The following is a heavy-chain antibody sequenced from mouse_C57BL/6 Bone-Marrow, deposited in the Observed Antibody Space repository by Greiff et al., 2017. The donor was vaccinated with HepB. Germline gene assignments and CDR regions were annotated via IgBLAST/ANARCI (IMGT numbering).Heavy chain of an antibody. D-gene: IGHD2-5*01. CDR2: ISSGSSTI. V-gene: IGHV5-17*01. J-gene: IGHJ3*01. CDR1: GFTFSDYG. Sequence: EVQVVESGGGLVKPGGSLKLSCAASGFTFSDYGMHWVRQAPEKGLEWVAYISSGSSTIYYADTVKGRFTISRDNAKNTLFLQMTSLRSEDTAMYYCAREGAYYSNYFFAYWGQGTLVTVSA. CDR3: AREGAYYSNYFFAY.